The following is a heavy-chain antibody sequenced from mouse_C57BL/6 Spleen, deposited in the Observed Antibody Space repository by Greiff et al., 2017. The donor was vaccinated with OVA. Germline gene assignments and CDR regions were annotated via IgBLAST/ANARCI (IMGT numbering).Heavy chain of an antibody. CDR2: IYPRSGNT. CDR1: GYTFTSYG. CDR3: ARRYYGSSSYYYAMDY. Sequence: QVHVKQSGAELARPGASVKLSCKASGYTFTSYGISWVKQRTGQGLEWIGEIYPRSGNTYYNEKFKGKATLTADKSSSTAYMELRSLTSEDSAVYFCARRYYGSSSYYYAMDYWGQGTSVTVSS. J-gene: IGHJ4*01. V-gene: IGHV1-81*01. D-gene: IGHD1-1*01.